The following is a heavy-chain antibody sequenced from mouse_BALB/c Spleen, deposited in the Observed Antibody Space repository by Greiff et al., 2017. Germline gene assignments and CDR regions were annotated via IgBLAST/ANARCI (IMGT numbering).Heavy chain of an antibody. CDR3: ARPLYYGNYY. V-gene: IGHV1-7*01. J-gene: IGHJ2*01. CDR1: GYTFTSYW. Sequence: QVQLKESGAELAKPGASVKMSCKASGYTFTSYWMHWVKQRPGQGLEWIGYINPSTGYTEYNQKFKDKATLTADKSSSTAYMQLSSLTSEDSAVYYCARPLYYGNYYWGQGTTLTVSS. D-gene: IGHD2-1*01. CDR2: INPSTGYT.